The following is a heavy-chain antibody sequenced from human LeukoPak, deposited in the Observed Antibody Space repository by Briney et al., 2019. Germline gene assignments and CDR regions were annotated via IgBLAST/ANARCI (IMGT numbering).Heavy chain of an antibody. Sequence: GRSLRLSCAASGFTFSSYGMHWVRQAPGKGLEWVAVIWYDGSNKYYADSVKGRFTISRDNSKNTLYLQMNSLRAEDTAVYYCASGGGVWWAERGYYFDYWGQGTLVTVSS. CDR3: ASGGGVWWAERGYYFDY. D-gene: IGHD2-21*01. J-gene: IGHJ4*02. V-gene: IGHV3-33*01. CDR2: IWYDGSNK. CDR1: GFTFSSYG.